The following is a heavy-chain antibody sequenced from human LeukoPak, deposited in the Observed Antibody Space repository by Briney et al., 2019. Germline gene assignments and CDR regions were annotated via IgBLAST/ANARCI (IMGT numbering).Heavy chain of an antibody. J-gene: IGHJ3*02. CDR3: ARDSGSTTVITPGGFDAFDI. CDR2: ISYSGST. D-gene: IGHD4-23*01. Sequence: SETLSLTCTVSGGSISSYYWSWIRQPPGKGLEWIGYISYSGSTNYNPSLKNRVTVSVDTSKNQFSLKLSSVTAADTAVYYCARDSGSTTVITPGGFDAFDIWGQGTMVTVSS. CDR1: GGSISSYY. V-gene: IGHV4-59*12.